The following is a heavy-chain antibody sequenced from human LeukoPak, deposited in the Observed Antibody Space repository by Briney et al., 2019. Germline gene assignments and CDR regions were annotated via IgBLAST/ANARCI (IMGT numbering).Heavy chain of an antibody. D-gene: IGHD5-24*01. J-gene: IGHJ5*02. CDR2: MNPNSGNT. Sequence: GASVKVSCKASGYTFTSYDINWVRQATGQGLEWMGWMNPNSGNTGYAQKFQGRVTMTRNTSISTAYLELSSLRSEDTAVYYCARDNSVRDEAWWFNPWGQGTLVTVSS. CDR3: ARDNSVRDEAWWFNP. V-gene: IGHV1-8*01. CDR1: GYTFTSYD.